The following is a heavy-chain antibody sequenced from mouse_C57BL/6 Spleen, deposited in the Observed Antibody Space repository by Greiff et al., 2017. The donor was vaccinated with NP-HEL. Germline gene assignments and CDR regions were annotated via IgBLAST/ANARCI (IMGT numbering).Heavy chain of an antibody. J-gene: IGHJ3*01. D-gene: IGHD4-1*01. CDR1: GYTFTDYY. Sequence: VQLQQSGPELVKPGASVKISCKASGYTFTDYYMNWVKQSHGKSLEWIGDINPNNGGTSYNQKFKGKATLTVDKSSSTAYMELRSLTSEDSAVYYCARSWDAWFAYWGQGTLVTVSA. CDR3: ARSWDAWFAY. V-gene: IGHV1-26*01. CDR2: INPNNGGT.